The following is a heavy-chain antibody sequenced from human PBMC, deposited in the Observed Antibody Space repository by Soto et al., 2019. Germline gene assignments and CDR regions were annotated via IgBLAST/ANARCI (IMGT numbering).Heavy chain of an antibody. V-gene: IGHV4-31*03. CDR2: IYYSGST. Sequence: SETLSLTCTVSGGSISSGGYYWSWIRQHPEKGMERIGYIYYSGSTYYNQSLKSRVTISVDTSKNQFSLKLSSVTAADKAVYYFARERHCSGGSCYSGNFDYWGQGCLVTVS. J-gene: IGHJ4*02. CDR3: ARERHCSGGSCYSGNFDY. CDR1: GGSISSGGYY. D-gene: IGHD2-15*01.